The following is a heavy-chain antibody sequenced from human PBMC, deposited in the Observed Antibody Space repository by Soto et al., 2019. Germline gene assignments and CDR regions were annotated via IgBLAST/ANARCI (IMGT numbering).Heavy chain of an antibody. CDR3: ARSYISSSYWFDP. J-gene: IGHJ5*02. V-gene: IGHV1-46*03. Sequence: GASVKVSCKASGYTFTSYYMHWVRQAPGQGLEWMGIINPSRGSTSYAQKFQDRVTMTRDTSASTVYMELSSLRSDDTAMYYCARSYISSSYWFDPWGQGTLVTVSS. CDR2: INPSRGST. CDR1: GYTFTSYY. D-gene: IGHD6-6*01.